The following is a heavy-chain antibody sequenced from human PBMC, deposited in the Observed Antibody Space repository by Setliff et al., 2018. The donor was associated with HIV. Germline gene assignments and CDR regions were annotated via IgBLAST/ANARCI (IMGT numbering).Heavy chain of an antibody. CDR1: GFTFNTHE. Sequence: PGGSLRLSCVASGFTFNTHEMNWVRQAPGKGLEWVSYISPSSSTLYYADSVKGRFTISRDNAKNSLYLQMNSLRAEDTAVYYCASPMQQPYPWGQGTLVTVSS. D-gene: IGHD6-13*01. V-gene: IGHV3-48*03. CDR2: ISPSSSTL. CDR3: ASPMQQPYP. J-gene: IGHJ5*02.